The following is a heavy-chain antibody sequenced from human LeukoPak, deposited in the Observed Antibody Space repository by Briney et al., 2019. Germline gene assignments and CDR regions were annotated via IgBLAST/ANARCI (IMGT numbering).Heavy chain of an antibody. CDR1: GGSISSYY. CDR3: ARLSSGWIDY. J-gene: IGHJ4*02. D-gene: IGHD6-19*01. CDR2: IYYSGST. Sequence: VKPSETLSLTCTVSGGSISSYYWSWIRQPPGKGLEWIGYIYYSGSTNYNPSLKSRVTISVDTSKNQFSLKLSSVTAADTAVYYCARLSSGWIDYWGQGTLVTVSS. V-gene: IGHV4-59*01.